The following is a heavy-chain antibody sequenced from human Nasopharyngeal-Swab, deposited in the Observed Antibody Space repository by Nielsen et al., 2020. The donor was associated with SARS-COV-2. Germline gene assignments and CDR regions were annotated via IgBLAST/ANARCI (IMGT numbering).Heavy chain of an antibody. CDR1: GFIVSSTY. V-gene: IGHV3-23*01. D-gene: IGHD6-13*01. CDR3: ANRRGGSWHPYCFDY. CDR2: INGSGGST. Sequence: GESLKISCAVSGFIVSSTYMSWVRQAPGKGLEWVSGINGSGGSTYYADSVKGRFTISRDNPENTLYLQMNTLRAEDTAVYYCANRRGGSWHPYCFDYWGQGTLVTVSS. J-gene: IGHJ4*02.